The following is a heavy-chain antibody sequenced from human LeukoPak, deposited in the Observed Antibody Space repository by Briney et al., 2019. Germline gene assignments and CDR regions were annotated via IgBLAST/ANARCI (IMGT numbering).Heavy chain of an antibody. D-gene: IGHD6-13*01. CDR1: GFTFSSYA. CDR2: ISGSGGST. J-gene: IGHJ4*02. Sequence: GGSLRLSCAASGFTFSSYAMSWVRQAPGKGLEWVSAISGSGGSTYYADSVKGRFTISRDNSKNTLYLQMNSLRAEDTAVYYCAKVPRYSSSWSPFDYWGQGTLVTVSS. CDR3: AKVPRYSSSWSPFDY. V-gene: IGHV3-23*01.